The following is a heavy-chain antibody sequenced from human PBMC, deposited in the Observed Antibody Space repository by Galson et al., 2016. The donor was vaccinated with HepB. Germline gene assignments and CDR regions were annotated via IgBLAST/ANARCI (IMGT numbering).Heavy chain of an antibody. CDR1: GFIFTNYA. V-gene: IGHV3-74*01. CDR3: GRDHYYGMDV. CDR2: INDDGSVT. J-gene: IGHJ6*02. Sequence: SLRLSCAASGFIFTNYAMHWVRQVPGKGPVWVSRINDDGSVTTYADSVKGRFTISRDNAKNTLYLEMHILRLDDTAVYYCGRDHYYGMDVWGQGTTVTVSS.